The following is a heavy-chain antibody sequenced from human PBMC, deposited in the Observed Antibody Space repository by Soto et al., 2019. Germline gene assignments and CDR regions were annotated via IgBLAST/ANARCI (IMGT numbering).Heavy chain of an antibody. Sequence: GGSLRLSCAASGFTFSSYAMSWVRQAPGKGLEWVSAISGSGGSTYYADSVKGRFTISRDNSKNPLYLQMNSLRAEDTAVYYCAKDTVAGPPDYYYYYGMDVWGQGTTVTVSS. CDR3: AKDTVAGPPDYYYYYGMDV. D-gene: IGHD6-19*01. V-gene: IGHV3-23*01. CDR1: GFTFSSYA. J-gene: IGHJ6*02. CDR2: ISGSGGST.